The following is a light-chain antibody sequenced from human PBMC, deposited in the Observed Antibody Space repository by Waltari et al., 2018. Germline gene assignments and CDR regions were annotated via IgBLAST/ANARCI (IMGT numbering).Light chain of an antibody. CDR1: TSTIGRPL. Sequence: QSVLTQPPSASGAPGQMVTLHCSGSTSTIGRPLLSWSHQPPAPAPQPLIYSNYLRPSGVPDRFSGSKSGTSASLAISGLQSEDEADYYCAAWDGSLNGPIFGGGTKLTVL. CDR2: SNY. J-gene: IGLJ2*01. V-gene: IGLV1-44*01. CDR3: AAWDGSLNGPI.